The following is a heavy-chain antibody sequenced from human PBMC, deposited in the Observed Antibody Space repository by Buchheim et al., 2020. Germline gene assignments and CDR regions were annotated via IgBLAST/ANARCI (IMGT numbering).Heavy chain of an antibody. Sequence: QVQLQESGPGLVKPSETLPLTCTVSGGSISSYYWSWIRQPPGKGLEWIGYIYYSGSTNYNPSLKSRVTISVDTSKNQFSLKLSSVTAADTAVYYCARGVRGRYCSGGSCYPLDYFDYWGQGTL. CDR1: GGSISSYY. CDR2: IYYSGST. D-gene: IGHD2-15*01. J-gene: IGHJ4*02. V-gene: IGHV4-59*01. CDR3: ARGVRGRYCSGGSCYPLDYFDY.